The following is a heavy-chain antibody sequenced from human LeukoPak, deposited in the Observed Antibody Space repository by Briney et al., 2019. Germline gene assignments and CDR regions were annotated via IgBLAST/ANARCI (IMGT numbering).Heavy chain of an antibody. V-gene: IGHV3-23*01. J-gene: IGHJ4*02. Sequence: GGSLRLSCAASGFTFSSYAMSWVRQAPGKGLEWVSAISGSGGSTYYADSVKGRFTISRDNSKNTLYLQMNSLRAEDTAVYYCAKKGAAAGTPESFDYWGQGTLVTVSS. CDR1: GFTFSSYA. CDR3: AKKGAAAGTPESFDY. CDR2: ISGSGGST. D-gene: IGHD6-13*01.